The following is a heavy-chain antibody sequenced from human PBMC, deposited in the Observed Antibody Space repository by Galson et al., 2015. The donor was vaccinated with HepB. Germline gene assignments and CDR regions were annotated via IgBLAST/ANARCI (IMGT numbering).Heavy chain of an antibody. CDR2: ISGSGGST. J-gene: IGHJ4*02. CDR3: AKEPPAGIVVVTSKEDY. Sequence: SLRLSCAASGFTFSSYAMSWVRQAPGKGLEWVSAISGSGGSTYYADSVKGRFTISRDNSKNTLYLQMNSLRAEDTAVYYCAKEPPAGIVVVTSKEDYWGQGTLVTVSS. D-gene: IGHD2-21*02. V-gene: IGHV3-23*01. CDR1: GFTFSSYA.